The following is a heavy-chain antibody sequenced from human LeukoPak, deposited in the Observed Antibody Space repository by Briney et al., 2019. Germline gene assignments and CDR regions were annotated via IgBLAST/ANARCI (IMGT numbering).Heavy chain of an antibody. Sequence: SETLSLTCTGSGGSISSYYWSWIRQPPGKGLEWIGYIYYSGSTYYNPSLKSRVTISVDTSKNQCSLKLSSVTAADTAVYYCARGRWLQDTWGQGTLVTVFS. J-gene: IGHJ4*02. V-gene: IGHV4-59*12. D-gene: IGHD5-24*01. CDR3: ARGRWLQDT. CDR2: IYYSGST. CDR1: GGSISSYY.